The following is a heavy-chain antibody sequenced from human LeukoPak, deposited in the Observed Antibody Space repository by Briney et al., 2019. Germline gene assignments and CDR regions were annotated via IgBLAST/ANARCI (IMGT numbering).Heavy chain of an antibody. CDR1: GGTFSSYA. D-gene: IGHD6-13*01. CDR2: IIPIFGTA. J-gene: IGHJ6*02. CDR3: ARVAAAYYYYGMDV. V-gene: IGHV1-69*13. Sequence: SVKVSCKASGGTFSSYAISWVRQAPGQGLEWMGRIIPIFGTANYAQKFQGRATITADESTSTAYMELSSLRSEDTAVYYCARVAAAYYYYGMDVWGQGTTVTVSS.